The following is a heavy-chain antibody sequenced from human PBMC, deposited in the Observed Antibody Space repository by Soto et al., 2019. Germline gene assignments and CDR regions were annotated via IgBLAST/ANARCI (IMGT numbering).Heavy chain of an antibody. J-gene: IGHJ4*02. V-gene: IGHV1-18*01. Sequence: QVQLVQSGAEVKKPGASVKVSCKASGYSFSTYGISWVRQAAGQGLEWMGWISAYNDNTNYAQKFQRRVTMTADTSTSTAYTELRSLRSDDTAVYFCARDGILGFCSSTSCYPYDYWGQGTLVTVSS. CDR2: ISAYNDNT. D-gene: IGHD2-2*01. CDR1: GYSFSTYG. CDR3: ARDGILGFCSSTSCYPYDY.